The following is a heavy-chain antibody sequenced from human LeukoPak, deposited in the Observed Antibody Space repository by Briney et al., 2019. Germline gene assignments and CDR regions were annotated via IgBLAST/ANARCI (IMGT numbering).Heavy chain of an antibody. CDR2: ISAYNGNT. Sequence: ASVKVSCKASGYTFTSYGISWVRQAPGQGLEWMGWISAYNGNTNYAQKLQGRVTMTTDTSTSTAYMELSSLRSEDTAVYYCARESERNLRDDAFDIWGQGTMVTVSS. J-gene: IGHJ3*02. D-gene: IGHD1-14*01. CDR1: GYTFTSYG. V-gene: IGHV1-18*01. CDR3: ARESERNLRDDAFDI.